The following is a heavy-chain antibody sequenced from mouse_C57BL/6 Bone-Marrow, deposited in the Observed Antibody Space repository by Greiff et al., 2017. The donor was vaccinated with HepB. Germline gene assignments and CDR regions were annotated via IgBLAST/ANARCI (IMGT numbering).Heavy chain of an antibody. D-gene: IGHD1-1*01. Sequence: QVQLQQSGAELARPGASVKLSCKASGYTFTSYGISWVKQRTGQGLEWIGEIYPRSGNTYYNEKFKGKATLTADKSSSTAYMELRSLTSEDSAVYFCARDYYYGSSYVWFAYWGKGLWSLSLQ. CDR1: GYTFTSYG. CDR2: IYPRSGNT. V-gene: IGHV1-81*01. J-gene: IGHJ3*01. CDR3: ARDYYYGSSYVWFAY.